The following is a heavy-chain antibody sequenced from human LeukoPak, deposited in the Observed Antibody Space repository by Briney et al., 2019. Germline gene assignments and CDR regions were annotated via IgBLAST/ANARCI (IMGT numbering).Heavy chain of an antibody. CDR3: AREGGYNEDFDY. CDR1: GFTFSSYW. Sequence: SGGSLRLSCAASGFTFSSYWMHWVRQAPGKGLVLDSRINSDGSSTSYADSVKGRFTISRDNAKNTLYLQMNSLRAEDTAVYYCAREGGYNEDFDYWGQGTLVTVSS. V-gene: IGHV3-74*01. J-gene: IGHJ4*02. CDR2: INSDGSST. D-gene: IGHD5-24*01.